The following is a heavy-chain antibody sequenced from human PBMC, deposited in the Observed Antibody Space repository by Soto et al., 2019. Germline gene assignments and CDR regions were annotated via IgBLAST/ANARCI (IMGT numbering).Heavy chain of an antibody. CDR2: MNPNSGNT. D-gene: IGHD6-13*01. J-gene: IGHJ6*02. CDR3: ARVYSSSWYDYYYYYGMAV. CDR1: GYTFTSYD. V-gene: IGHV1-8*01. Sequence: ASVKVSCKASGYTFTSYDINWVRQATGQGLEWMGWMNPNSGNTGYAQKFQGRVTMTRNTSISTAYMELSSLRSEDTAVYYCARVYSSSWYDYYYYYGMAVWGQGTTVTVSS.